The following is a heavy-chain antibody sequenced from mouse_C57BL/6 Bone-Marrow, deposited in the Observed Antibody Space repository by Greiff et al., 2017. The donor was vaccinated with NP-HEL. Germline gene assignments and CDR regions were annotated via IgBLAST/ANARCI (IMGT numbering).Heavy chain of an antibody. CDR3: TTYAYFDY. D-gene: IGHD2-12*01. CDR1: GFNIKDDY. CDR2: IDPENGDT. V-gene: IGHV14-4*01. J-gene: IGHJ2*01. Sequence: VQLQQSGAELVRPGASVKLSCTASGFNIKDDYMHWVKQRPEQGLEWIGWIDPENGDTEYASKLQGKATITADTSSITAYLQLSSLTSEDTAVYYCTTYAYFDYWSQGTTLTVSS.